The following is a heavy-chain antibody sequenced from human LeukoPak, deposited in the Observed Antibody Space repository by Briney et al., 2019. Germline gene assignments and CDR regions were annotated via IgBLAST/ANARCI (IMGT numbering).Heavy chain of an antibody. Sequence: GGSLRLSCAASGFTFSTYNMNWVRQAPWKGLEWVSYISYGSNYMYYTDSVKGRFTVSRDNAKNSLYLQMNSLRADDTAVYYCARGLMTTVRGVTKNYYSLDVWGQGTTVTVSS. CDR2: ISYGSNYM. CDR1: GFTFSTYN. CDR3: ARGLMTTVRGVTKNYYSLDV. D-gene: IGHD3-10*01. V-gene: IGHV3-21*06. J-gene: IGHJ6*02.